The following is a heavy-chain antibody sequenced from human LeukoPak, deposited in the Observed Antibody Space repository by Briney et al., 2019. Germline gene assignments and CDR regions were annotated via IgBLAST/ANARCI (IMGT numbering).Heavy chain of an antibody. CDR3: AKDLIPYSGSYSAFDI. CDR2: ISGSGGST. V-gene: IGHV3-23*01. D-gene: IGHD1-26*01. J-gene: IGHJ3*02. CDR1: GFTFSSYA. Sequence: GRSLRLSCAASGFTFSSYAMSWVRQAPGKGLEWVSAISGSGGSTYYADSVKGRFTISRDNSKNTLYLQMNSLRAEDTAVYYCAKDLIPYSGSYSAFDIWGQGTMVTVSS.